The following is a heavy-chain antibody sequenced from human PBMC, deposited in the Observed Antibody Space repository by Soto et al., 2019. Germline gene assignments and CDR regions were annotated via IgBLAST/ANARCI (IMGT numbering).Heavy chain of an antibody. D-gene: IGHD3-16*02. J-gene: IGHJ4*02. V-gene: IGHV4-38-2*02. CDR3: ARAVGGYLYYFDY. Sequence: SETLSLTCTVSGYSISNGYYWGWIRQSPEKGLEWIGYIYYSGSTYYNPSLKSRVTISVDTSKNQFSLKLSSVTAADTAVYYCARAVGGYLYYFDYWGQGTLVTVSS. CDR1: GYSISNGYY. CDR2: IYYSGST.